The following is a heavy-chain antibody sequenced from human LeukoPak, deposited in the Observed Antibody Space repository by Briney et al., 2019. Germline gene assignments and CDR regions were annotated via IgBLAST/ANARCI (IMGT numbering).Heavy chain of an antibody. CDR3: AKLRRAQEDY. CDR2: VSGSGGAT. Sequence: GGSLRLSCAVSGFTISSYAVSWVRQAPGKGLEWVSAVSGSGGATYCADSVKGRFTVSRDNSKNTLYLQMNSLTAEDTAVYYCAKLRRAQEDYWGQGTLVTVSS. CDR1: GFTISSYA. J-gene: IGHJ4*02. V-gene: IGHV3-23*01. D-gene: IGHD4-17*01.